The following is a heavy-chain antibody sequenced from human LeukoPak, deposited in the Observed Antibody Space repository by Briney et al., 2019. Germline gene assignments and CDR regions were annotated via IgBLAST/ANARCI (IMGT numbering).Heavy chain of an antibody. V-gene: IGHV3-23*01. CDR3: ATHYDILTGYYSPFEY. CDR2: ISGSGGST. J-gene: IGHJ4*02. D-gene: IGHD3-9*01. CDR1: GFTFSDYW. Sequence: PGGSLRLSCAASGFTFSDYWMHWVRQAPGKGLVWVSAISGSGGSTYYADSVKGRFTISRDNSKNTLYLQMNSLRAEDTAVYYCATHYDILTGYYSPFEYWGQGTLVTVSS.